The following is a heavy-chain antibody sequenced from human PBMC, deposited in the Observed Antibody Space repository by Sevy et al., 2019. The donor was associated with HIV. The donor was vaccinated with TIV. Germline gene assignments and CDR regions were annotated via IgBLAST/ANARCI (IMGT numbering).Heavy chain of an antibody. J-gene: IGHJ4*02. CDR3: ARGSGYDFPVDY. CDR1: GGTFSSYA. CDR2: IIPIFGTA. D-gene: IGHD5-12*01. V-gene: IGHV1-69*13. Sequence: ASVKVSCKASGGTFSSYAISWVRQAPGQGLEWMGRIIPIFGTANYAQKFQGRVTITADESTSTAYMELSSLRSEDTAVYYCARGSGYDFPVDYWGQGTLVTVSS.